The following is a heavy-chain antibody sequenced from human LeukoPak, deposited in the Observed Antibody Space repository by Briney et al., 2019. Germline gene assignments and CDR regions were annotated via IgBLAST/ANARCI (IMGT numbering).Heavy chain of an antibody. CDR2: ISAYNGST. D-gene: IGHD3-22*01. Sequence: ASVKVSCKASGYTFTSYGISWVRQAPGQGLEWMGWISAYNGSTNYAQKLQGRVTMTTDTSTSTAYMELRSLRSDDTAVYYCARDSDPMTNGLIDYWGQGTLVTVSS. J-gene: IGHJ4*02. V-gene: IGHV1-18*01. CDR1: GYTFTSYG. CDR3: ARDSDPMTNGLIDY.